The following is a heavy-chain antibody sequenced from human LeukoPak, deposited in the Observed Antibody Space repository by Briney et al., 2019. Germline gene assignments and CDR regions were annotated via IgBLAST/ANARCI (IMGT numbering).Heavy chain of an antibody. D-gene: IGHD2-2*01. Sequence: TSETLSLTCAVYGGSFSGYYWSWIRQPPGKGLEWIGEINHSGSTNYNPSLKSRVTISVDTSKNQFSLKLSSVTAADTAVYYCARGRKDIVVVPAAIFNYWGRETLVTVSS. CDR3: ARGRKDIVVVPAAIFNY. V-gene: IGHV4-34*01. CDR1: GGSFSGYY. CDR2: INHSGST. J-gene: IGHJ4*02.